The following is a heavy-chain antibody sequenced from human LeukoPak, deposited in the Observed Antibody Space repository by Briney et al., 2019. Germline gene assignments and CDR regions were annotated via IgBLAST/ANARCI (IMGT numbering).Heavy chain of an antibody. CDR1: GFSFRDYG. CDR2: ISYDGGNK. D-gene: IGHD6-13*01. J-gene: IGHJ4*02. V-gene: IGHV3-30*18. CDR3: AKEAYGSTWGHSDY. Sequence: RAGGSLRLSCAASGFSFRDYGMHWVRQAPGKGLEWVAVISYDGGNKYYADSVKGRFTISRDNSKNTLYLQMNSLRDEDTAVYHCAKEAYGSTWGHSDYWGQGTLVTVSS.